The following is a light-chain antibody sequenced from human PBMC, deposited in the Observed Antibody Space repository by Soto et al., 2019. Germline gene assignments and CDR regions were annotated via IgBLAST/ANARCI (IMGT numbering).Light chain of an antibody. Sequence: DFPMTQSPSSLSASVGDRVTITCRTSHRIDSNLNWYQHKPGKAPKLLISDASSLQSGVPSRFSGSGSGTAFTLTISSLQPEDFASYYCQQSYSAPFTFGPGTKVDV. J-gene: IGKJ3*01. V-gene: IGKV1-39*01. CDR2: DAS. CDR1: HRIDSN. CDR3: QQSYSAPFT.